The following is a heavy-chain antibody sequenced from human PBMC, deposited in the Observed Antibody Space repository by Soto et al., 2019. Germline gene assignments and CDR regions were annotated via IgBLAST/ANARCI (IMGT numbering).Heavy chain of an antibody. J-gene: IGHJ5*02. CDR3: ARVTSMVRGFIVNGFDP. V-gene: IGHV1-69*01. CDR2: IIPMYGPA. D-gene: IGHD3-10*01. Sequence: QVPLVQSGAEVKKPGSSVTVSCKAAGGTFSSYAIHWVRQAPGQGLEWMGGIIPMYGPAKYAQRFQGRVTITADDSTTTVYMELTSLTSQDTAVYYCARVTSMVRGFIVNGFDPWGHGTLVTVSS. CDR1: GGTFSSYA.